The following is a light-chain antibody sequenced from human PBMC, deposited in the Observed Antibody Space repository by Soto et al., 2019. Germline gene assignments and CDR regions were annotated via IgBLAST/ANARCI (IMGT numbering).Light chain of an antibody. J-gene: IGKJ3*01. CDR1: QSLSSY. V-gene: IGKV1-39*01. Sequence: DIQMTQSPSSLSASVGDRVTITCRASQSLSSYLNWYQQKPGKAPKLLIYAASSLQSGVPSRFSGSGSGTDFTLTISSLQPEDFATYYCQQSYSTPRTFGSGTKVDIK. CDR2: AAS. CDR3: QQSYSTPRT.